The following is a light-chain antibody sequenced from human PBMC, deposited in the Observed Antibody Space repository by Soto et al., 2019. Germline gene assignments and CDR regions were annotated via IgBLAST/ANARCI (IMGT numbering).Light chain of an antibody. J-gene: IGLJ2*01. CDR2: VNSDGSH. CDR3: QTWGTGIVV. Sequence: QSVLTQSPSASASLGASGKLTCTLSSGHSNYAIAWHQQQPGKGPRYLMKVNSDGSHNKGDGIPDRFSGSSSGAERYLTISSLQSEDEADYYCQTWGTGIVVFGGGTKLTVL. CDR1: SGHSNYA. V-gene: IGLV4-69*01.